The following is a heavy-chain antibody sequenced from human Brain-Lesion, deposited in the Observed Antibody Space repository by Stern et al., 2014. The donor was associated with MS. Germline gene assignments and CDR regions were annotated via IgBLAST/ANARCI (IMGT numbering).Heavy chain of an antibody. Sequence: VQLVESGAEVKKPGASVRVSCEASGYIFTGYYMHWVRQAPGKGLEWMAGINPNGGGTNYAETVQGRVTMSRDTSLNNPYMHMSSLTSDDTAVYYCARDQRGITIFGVVTDYYYLGMDVWGQGTTVTVSS. V-gene: IGHV1-2*02. J-gene: IGHJ6*02. D-gene: IGHD3-3*01. CDR1: GYIFTGYY. CDR3: ARDQRGITIFGVVTDYYYLGMDV. CDR2: INPNGGGT.